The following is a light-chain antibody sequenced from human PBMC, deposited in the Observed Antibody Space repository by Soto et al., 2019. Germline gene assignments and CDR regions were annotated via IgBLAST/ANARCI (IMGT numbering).Light chain of an antibody. V-gene: IGLV2-14*01. Sequence: QSVLTQRPCVSGSPGQSITISVTGSSSDVGGYNYVTWYQQHPSKAPKIIIYNVYDRPSGICYRLCGSKSGNTASLTISGLQGEDEADYYCSAYTVSRTYVFGTGTKVTVL. CDR3: SAYTVSRTYV. CDR2: NVY. J-gene: IGLJ1*01. CDR1: SSDVGGYNY.